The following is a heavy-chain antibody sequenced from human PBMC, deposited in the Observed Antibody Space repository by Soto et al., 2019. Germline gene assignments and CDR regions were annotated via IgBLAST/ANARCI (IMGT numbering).Heavy chain of an antibody. V-gene: IGHV4-30-2*01. CDR2: LHHSGET. CDR3: ARFRLWLGELDY. CDR1: GASIGSGSSS. D-gene: IGHD3-10*01. Sequence: PSETLFLACTVSGASIGSGSSSGNWIRQPPGKGIEWIGYLHHSGETYFNPSIRRRVSISVNRSNNQCSLKLISVTAEDTSVYYCARFRLWLGELDYWGQGALVTVSS. J-gene: IGHJ4*02.